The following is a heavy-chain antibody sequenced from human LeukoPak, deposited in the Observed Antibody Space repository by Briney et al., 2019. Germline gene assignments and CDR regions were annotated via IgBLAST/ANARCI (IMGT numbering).Heavy chain of an antibody. J-gene: IGHJ3*02. Sequence: SQTLSLTCAISGDSVSSNSVAWNCIRQSPSRGLEWLGRTFYRSKWYNDCALSVKSRITINPDTSKNQFSLQLNSVTSEDTAVYYCARGRVNAFDIWGQGTMVTVSS. CDR1: GDSVSSNSVA. V-gene: IGHV6-1*01. CDR2: TFYRSKWYN. CDR3: ARGRVNAFDI. D-gene: IGHD3-3*01.